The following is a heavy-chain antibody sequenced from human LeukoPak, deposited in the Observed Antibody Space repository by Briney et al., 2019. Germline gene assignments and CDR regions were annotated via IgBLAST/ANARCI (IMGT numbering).Heavy chain of an antibody. J-gene: IGHJ4*02. CDR1: GGTFSSYA. CDR3: ANSGILPYYFDY. V-gene: IGHV1-69*05. Sequence: SVKVSCKASGGTFSSYAISWVRQAPGQGLEWMGRIIPIFGTANYAQKFQGRVTITTDESTSTAYMELSSLRSEDTVVYYCANSGILPYYFDYWGQGTLVTVSS. D-gene: IGHD1-26*01. CDR2: IIPIFGTA.